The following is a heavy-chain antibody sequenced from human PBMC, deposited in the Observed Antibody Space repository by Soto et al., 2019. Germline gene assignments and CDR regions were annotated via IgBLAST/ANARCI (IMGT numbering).Heavy chain of an antibody. CDR2: IYYSGST. J-gene: IGHJ6*03. V-gene: IGHV4-59*08. D-gene: IGHD1-26*01. CDR1: GGSIGSYY. CDR3: AGSYGRYYYYMDV. Sequence: SETLSLTCTVSGGSIGSYYWSWVRQPPGKGLEWIGYIYYSGSTNYNPSLKSRVTISVDTSKNQFSLKLSSVTAADTAVYYCAGSYGRYYYYMDVWGKGTTVTVSS.